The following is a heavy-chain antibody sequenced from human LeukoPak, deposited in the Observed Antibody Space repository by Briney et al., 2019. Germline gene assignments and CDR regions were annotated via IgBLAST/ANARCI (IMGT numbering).Heavy chain of an antibody. CDR3: ARDGYTAMDGTTYYYYYGMDV. CDR1: GDSVSSNSAA. V-gene: IGHV6-1*01. D-gene: IGHD5-18*01. Sequence: SQTLSLTCAISGDSVSSNSAAWNWIRQSPSRGLEWLGRTYYRSKWYNDYAVSVKSRITINPDTSKNQFSLQLNSVTPEDTAVYYCARDGYTAMDGTTYYYYYGMDVWGQGTTVTVSS. CDR2: TYYRSKWYN. J-gene: IGHJ6*02.